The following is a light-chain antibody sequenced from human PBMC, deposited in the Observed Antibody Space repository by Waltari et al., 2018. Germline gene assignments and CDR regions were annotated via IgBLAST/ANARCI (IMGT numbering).Light chain of an antibody. CDR3: QQYYSTPYT. V-gene: IGKV4-1*01. CDR2: CAS. Sequence: DIVMTQSPDSLAVSLGERATINCKSSQSVLYSSNNKNYLAWYQQKPGQPPKLLIYCASTRDSGVPDRFSGSGSVTDFTLTISSLQAEDVAVYYCQQYYSTPYTFGQGTKLEIK. CDR1: QSVLYSSNNKNY. J-gene: IGKJ2*01.